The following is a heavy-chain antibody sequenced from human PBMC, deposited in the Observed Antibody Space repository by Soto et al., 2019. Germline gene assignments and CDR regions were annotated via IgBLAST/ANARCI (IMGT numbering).Heavy chain of an antibody. D-gene: IGHD2-21*01. CDR3: TTDPPIRRRGVYYGIDV. CDR2: IKSKTDGGTT. V-gene: IGHV3-15*07. CDR1: GFTFSNAW. J-gene: IGHJ6*02. Sequence: GGSLRLSCAASGFTFSNAWMNWVRQAPGKGLEWVGRIKSKTDGGTTDYAAPVKGRFSISRDDSKNTLYLQMNSLKTEDTAVYYCTTDPPIRRRGVYYGIDVWGQGTTVTVSS.